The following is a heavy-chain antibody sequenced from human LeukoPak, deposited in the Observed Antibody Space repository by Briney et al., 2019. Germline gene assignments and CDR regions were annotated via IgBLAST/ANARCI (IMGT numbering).Heavy chain of an antibody. Sequence: PGGSLRLSCTASGFTFSTYAMSWVRQAPGKGLEWVSVISGSDGSTSYADSVKGRFTISRDNSKNTLYLQMNSLRAEDTALYYCAKDRGHKGIAVTGFRPYFNYWGQGTLVTVSS. V-gene: IGHV3-23*01. CDR1: GFTFSTYA. CDR3: AKDRGHKGIAVTGFRPYFNY. CDR2: ISGSDGST. D-gene: IGHD6-13*01. J-gene: IGHJ4*02.